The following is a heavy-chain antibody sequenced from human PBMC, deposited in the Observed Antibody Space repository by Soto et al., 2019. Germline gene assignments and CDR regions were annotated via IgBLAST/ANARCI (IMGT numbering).Heavy chain of an antibody. Sequence: EVQLLESGGGLVQRGGSLRLSCAASGFIFNNYAMTWVRQAPGKGLEWVARVSGRGGSAYYADSVKGRLTISRDNSNNTLYLQMNSLRAEDTGVYYCAKDPRLELRGVDSWGQGTQVTVSS. CDR2: VSGRGGSA. D-gene: IGHD1-7*01. CDR1: GFIFNNYA. CDR3: AKDPRLELRGVDS. V-gene: IGHV3-23*01. J-gene: IGHJ4*02.